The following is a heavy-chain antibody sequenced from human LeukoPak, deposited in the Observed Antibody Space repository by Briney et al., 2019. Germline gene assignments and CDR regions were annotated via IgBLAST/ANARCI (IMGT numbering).Heavy chain of an antibody. J-gene: IGHJ5*02. Sequence: GASVKVSCKASGGTFSSYAISWVRQAPGQGLEWMGGIIPIFGTANYAQKFQGRVTITADESTSTAYMELSSLRSEDTAVYYCARGYGHTDENWFDPWGQGTLVTVSS. V-gene: IGHV1-69*13. D-gene: IGHD4-17*01. CDR3: ARGYGHTDENWFDP. CDR1: GGTFSSYA. CDR2: IIPIFGTA.